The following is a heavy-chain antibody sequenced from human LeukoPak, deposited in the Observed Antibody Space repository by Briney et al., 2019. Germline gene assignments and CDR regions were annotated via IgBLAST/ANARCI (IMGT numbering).Heavy chain of an antibody. CDR3: ARDVSKSYVPTGWFDP. CDR1: GGSISSSSYY. J-gene: IGHJ5*02. V-gene: IGHV4-39*07. Sequence: PSETLSLTCTVSGGSISSSSYYWGWIRRPPGKGLEWIGSIYYSGSTYYNPSLKSRVTISVDTSKNQFSLKLSSVTAADTAVYYCARDVSKSYVPTGWFDPWGQGTLVTVSS. CDR2: IYYSGST. D-gene: IGHD3-10*01.